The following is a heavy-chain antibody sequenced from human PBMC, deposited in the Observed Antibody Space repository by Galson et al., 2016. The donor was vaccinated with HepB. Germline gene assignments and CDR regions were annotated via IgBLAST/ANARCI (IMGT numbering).Heavy chain of an antibody. CDR3: ARDLHDYYSRVFDS. Sequence: LSLTCTFSGDSISSRVHYWTWIRQHPGKGLEWIGYMHYSGSANYNPSLESRVTISVDTSENQFSLKLASVTAADTAIYYCARDLHDYYSRVFDSGGQGALVTVSS. D-gene: IGHD3-22*01. CDR1: GDSISSRVHY. J-gene: IGHJ4*02. V-gene: IGHV4-31*03. CDR2: MHYSGSA.